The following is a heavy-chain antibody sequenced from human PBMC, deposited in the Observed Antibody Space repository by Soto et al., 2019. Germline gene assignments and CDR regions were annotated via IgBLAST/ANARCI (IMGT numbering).Heavy chain of an antibody. V-gene: IGHV3-23*01. Sequence: EVHLLESGGALLRRGGPLGPPCEAPGFPFNSFALKWFRQPQGRGWKWVSPISAGGGTTYYADSVKGRFTISRDNSKNTLYLQMNSLRADDTAVYYCAKAPTYDYYYYMDVWGKGTTVTVSS. CDR2: ISAGGGTT. CDR3: AKAPTYDYYYYMDV. J-gene: IGHJ6*03. CDR1: GFPFNSFA.